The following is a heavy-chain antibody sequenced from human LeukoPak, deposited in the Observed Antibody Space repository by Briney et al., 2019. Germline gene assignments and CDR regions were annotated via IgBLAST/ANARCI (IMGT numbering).Heavy chain of an antibody. CDR1: GGSISSSSYY. CDR3: ARPRLPTYYYGSGSYYKPPPDFDY. V-gene: IGHV4-39*07. CDR2: IYYSGST. Sequence: PSETLSLTCTVSGGSISSSSYYWGWIRQPPGKGLEWIGSIYYSGSTYYNPSLKSRVTISVDTSKNQFSLKLSSVTAADTAVYYCARPRLPTYYYGSGSYYKPPPDFDYWGQGTLVTVSS. J-gene: IGHJ4*02. D-gene: IGHD3-10*01.